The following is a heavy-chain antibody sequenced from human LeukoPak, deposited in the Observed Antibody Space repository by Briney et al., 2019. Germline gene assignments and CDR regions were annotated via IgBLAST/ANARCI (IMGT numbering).Heavy chain of an antibody. V-gene: IGHV1-69*13. CDR1: GYTFTRYY. CDR3: ARDSPYCSGGSCYSSSFDY. CDR2: IIPIFGTA. J-gene: IGHJ4*02. Sequence: GASVKVSCKASGYTFTRYYMYWVRQAPGQGLEWMGGIIPIFGTANYAQKFQGRVTITADESTSTAYMELSSLRSEDTAVYYCARDSPYCSGGSCYSSSFDYWGQGTLVTVSS. D-gene: IGHD2-15*01.